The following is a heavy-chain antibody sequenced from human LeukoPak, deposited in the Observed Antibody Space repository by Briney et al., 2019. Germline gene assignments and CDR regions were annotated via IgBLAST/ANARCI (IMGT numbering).Heavy chain of an antibody. Sequence: GGSLRLSCAASGFTFSNHIMHWVRQAPGKGLEWVSFIRFDGTNRHYVDSVEGPFTISRDNPNNMLYLQMNSLKFDDTAVYYCARDAYHSGDLDQWGEGTLVIVSS. D-gene: IGHD3/OR15-3a*01. CDR1: GFTFSNHI. J-gene: IGHJ4*02. CDR3: ARDAYHSGDLDQ. CDR2: IRFDGTNR. V-gene: IGHV3-30*02.